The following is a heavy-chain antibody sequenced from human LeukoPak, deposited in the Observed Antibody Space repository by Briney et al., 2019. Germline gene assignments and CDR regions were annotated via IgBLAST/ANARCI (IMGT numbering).Heavy chain of an antibody. CDR1: GYTFTSYG. D-gene: IGHD1-26*01. Sequence: ASVKVSCKASGYTFTSYGISWVRQAPGQGLEWMGWISAYSGNTNYAQKLQGRVTMTTDTSTSTAYMELRSLRSDDTAVYYCARDLVGATSFDYWGQGTLVTVSS. CDR3: ARDLVGATSFDY. CDR2: ISAYSGNT. V-gene: IGHV1-18*01. J-gene: IGHJ4*02.